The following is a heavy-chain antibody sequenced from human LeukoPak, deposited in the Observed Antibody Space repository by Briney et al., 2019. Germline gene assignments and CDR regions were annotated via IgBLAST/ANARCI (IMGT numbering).Heavy chain of an antibody. CDR3: AKDLVGATIENPC. V-gene: IGHV3-33*06. CDR1: GFTFSSYG. J-gene: IGHJ4*02. Sequence: GGSLRLSCAASGFTFSSYGMHWVRQAPGKGLEWVAVIWYDGSNKYYADSVKGRFTISRDNSKNTLYLQMNSLRAEDTAVYYCAKDLVGATIENPCWGQGTLVTVSS. D-gene: IGHD1-26*01. CDR2: IWYDGSNK.